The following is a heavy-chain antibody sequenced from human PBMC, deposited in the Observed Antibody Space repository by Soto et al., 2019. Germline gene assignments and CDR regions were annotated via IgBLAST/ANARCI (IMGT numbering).Heavy chain of an antibody. V-gene: IGHV4-34*01. Sequence: SETLSLTCAVYGGSFSGYYWSWIRQPPGKGLEWIGEINHSGSTNYNPSLKSRVTISVDTSKNQFSLKLSSVTAADTAVYYCARLHPTRDPDYWGKGPLV. CDR2: INHSGST. J-gene: IGHJ4*02. CDR1: GGSFSGYY. D-gene: IGHD2-15*01. CDR3: ARLHPTRDPDY.